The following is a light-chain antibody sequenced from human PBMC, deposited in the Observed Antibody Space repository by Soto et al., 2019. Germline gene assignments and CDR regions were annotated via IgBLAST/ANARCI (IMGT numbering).Light chain of an antibody. V-gene: IGLV1-44*01. J-gene: IGLJ3*02. Sequence: QSVLTQPPSVSGAPGQRVTISCTGSSSNIGAGYDVHWYQQLPGTAPKLLIHSNNQRPSGVPDRFSGSKSGTSASLAISGLQSDDEAAYHCAAWDDSLNGPVFGGGTKLTVL. CDR1: SSNIGAGYD. CDR3: AAWDDSLNGPV. CDR2: SNN.